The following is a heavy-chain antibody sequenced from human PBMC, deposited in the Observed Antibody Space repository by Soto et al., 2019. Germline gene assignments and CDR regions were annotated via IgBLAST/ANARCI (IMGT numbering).Heavy chain of an antibody. J-gene: IGHJ4*02. D-gene: IGHD3-10*01. CDR3: AKDGALLWFGELLSYYFDY. Sequence: GGSLRLSCAASGFTFSSYAMSWVRQAPGKGLEWVSAISGSGGSTYYADSVKGRFTISRDNSKNTLYLQMNSLRAEDTAVYYCAKDGALLWFGELLSYYFDYWGQGTLVTVYS. CDR1: GFTFSSYA. V-gene: IGHV3-23*01. CDR2: ISGSGGST.